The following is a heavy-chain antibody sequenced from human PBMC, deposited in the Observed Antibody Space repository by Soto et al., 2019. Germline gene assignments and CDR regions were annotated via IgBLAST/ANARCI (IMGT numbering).Heavy chain of an antibody. J-gene: IGHJ5*02. CDR2: ISSSSSYI. CDR3: ARDPVAYSSSWYVGWFDP. CDR1: GFTFSSYS. V-gene: IGHV3-21*01. Sequence: GGSLRLSCAASGFTFSSYSMNWFRQAPGKGLEWVSSISSSSSYIYYADSVKGRFTISRDNAKNSLYLQMNSLRAEGTAVYYCARDPVAYSSSWYVGWFDPWGQGTLVTVSS. D-gene: IGHD6-13*01.